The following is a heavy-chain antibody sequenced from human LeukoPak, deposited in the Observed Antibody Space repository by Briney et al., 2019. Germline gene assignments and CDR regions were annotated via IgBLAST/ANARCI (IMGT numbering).Heavy chain of an antibody. CDR1: GYRFTTYW. D-gene: IGHD1-1*01. V-gene: IGHV5-51*01. CDR2: IQPADSQT. J-gene: IGHJ3*02. CDR3: ARRLRTGGFDI. Sequence: GESLKISCMGSGYRFTTYWIDWVRQVPGKGLGWMGLIQPADSQTRYNPSLQGQVTLSDDKSINTAYLQWSSLRPSDTAIYYCARRLRTGGFDIWGQGTEVTVSS.